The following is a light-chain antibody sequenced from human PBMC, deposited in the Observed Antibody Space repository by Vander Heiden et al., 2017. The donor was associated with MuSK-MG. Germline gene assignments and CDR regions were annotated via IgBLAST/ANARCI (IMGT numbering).Light chain of an antibody. CDR2: AVS. CDR1: QGISSY. V-gene: IGKV1-9*01. J-gene: IGKJ4*01. Sequence: DIQLTQSPSFLSASVGDRVTITCRASQGISSYLAWYQQKPGKAPKLLIYAVSTLHSGVPSRFNRRGSGSELTLTISSLQPEDFATYYCQQLNSYPITFGRGTKVEIK. CDR3: QQLNSYPIT.